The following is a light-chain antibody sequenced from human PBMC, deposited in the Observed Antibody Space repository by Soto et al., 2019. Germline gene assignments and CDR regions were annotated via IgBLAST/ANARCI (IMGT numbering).Light chain of an antibody. V-gene: IGKV1-12*01. J-gene: IGKJ5*01. CDR2: AAF. Sequence: LPPSPSSLSATVGDRVPITCRSSQSISSWLNWYQQKPGNAPKLLIYAAFSLQSGVPSRFSGYGSGTDFTLSISSLQPDDFATYYCQQADSFPITFGQGTPLDNK. CDR1: QSISSW. CDR3: QQADSFPIT.